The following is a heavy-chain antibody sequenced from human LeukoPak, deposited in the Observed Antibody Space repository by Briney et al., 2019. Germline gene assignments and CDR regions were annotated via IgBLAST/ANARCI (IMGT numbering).Heavy chain of an antibody. CDR1: GYTFTGYY. CDR2: INPNSGGT. Sequence: ASVKVSCNASGYTFTGYYMHWVRQAPGQGLEWMGRINPNSGGTNYAQKFQGRVTMTRDTSISTAYMELSRLRSDDTAVYYCARGGAGYCSSTSCYDYYYGMDVWGQGTTVTVSS. D-gene: IGHD2-2*01. V-gene: IGHV1-2*06. CDR3: ARGGAGYCSSTSCYDYYYGMDV. J-gene: IGHJ6*02.